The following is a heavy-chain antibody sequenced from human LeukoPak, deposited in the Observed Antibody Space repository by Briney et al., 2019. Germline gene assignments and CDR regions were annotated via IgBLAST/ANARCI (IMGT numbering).Heavy chain of an antibody. CDR2: ISGSGGST. V-gene: IGHV3-23*01. J-gene: IGHJ4*02. CDR3: AKDLYYDYVWGSFHY. CDR1: GFTFSSYA. D-gene: IGHD3-16*01. Sequence: AGGSLRLSCAASGFTFSSYAMSWVRQAPGKGLEWVSAISGSGGSTYYADSVKGRFTISRDNSKNTLYLQMNSLRAEDTAVYYCAKDLYYDYVWGSFHYWGQGTLVTVSS.